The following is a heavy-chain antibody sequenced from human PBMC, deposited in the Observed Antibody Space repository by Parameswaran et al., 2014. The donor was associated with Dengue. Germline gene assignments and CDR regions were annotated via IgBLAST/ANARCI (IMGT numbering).Heavy chain of an antibody. V-gene: IGHV1-69*01. Sequence: WVRQAPGQGLEWMGGIIPIFGTANYAQKFQGRVTITADESTSTAYMELSSLRSEDTAVYYCARVLPSGSYYYYGMDVWGQGTTVTVSS. J-gene: IGHJ6*02. CDR2: IIPIFGTA. CDR3: ARVLPSGSYYYYGMDV. D-gene: IGHD1-26*01.